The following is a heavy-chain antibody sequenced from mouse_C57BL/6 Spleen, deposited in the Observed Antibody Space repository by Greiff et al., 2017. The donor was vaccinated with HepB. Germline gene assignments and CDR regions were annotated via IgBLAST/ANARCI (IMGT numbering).Heavy chain of an antibody. J-gene: IGHJ3*01. CDR2: ISSGSSTI. Sequence: EVHLVESGGGLVKPGGSLKLSCAASGFTFSDYGMHWVRQAPEKGLEWVAYISSGSSTIYYADTVKGRFTISSDNAKNNLFLQMTSLRSEDTAMYYCARHSSGTWFAYWGQGTLVTVSA. D-gene: IGHD3-2*02. CDR3: ARHSSGTWFAY. V-gene: IGHV5-17*01. CDR1: GFTFSDYG.